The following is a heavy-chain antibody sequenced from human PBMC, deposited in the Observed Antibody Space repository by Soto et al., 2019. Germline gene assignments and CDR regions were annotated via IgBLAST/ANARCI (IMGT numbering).Heavy chain of an antibody. CDR1: GYTFTGYY. D-gene: IGHD3-10*01. V-gene: IGHV1-2*04. CDR3: ARGEATMIRGVIWAFDI. CDR2: INPNSGGT. Sequence: ASVKVSCKASGYTFTGYYMHWVRQAPGQGLEWMGWINPNSGGTNYAQKFQGWVTMTRDTSISTAYMELSRLRSDDTAVYYCARGEATMIRGVIWAFDIWGQGTIVTVSS. J-gene: IGHJ3*02.